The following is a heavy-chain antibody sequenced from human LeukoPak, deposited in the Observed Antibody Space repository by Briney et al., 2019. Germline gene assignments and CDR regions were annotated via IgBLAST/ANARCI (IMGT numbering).Heavy chain of an antibody. V-gene: IGHV4-39*07. CDR3: AKTTDLLEWLSFDY. J-gene: IGHJ4*02. D-gene: IGHD3-3*01. CDR2: IYYSGST. CDR1: GGSISSYY. Sequence: SETLSLTCTVSGGSISSYYWGWIRQPPGKGLEWIGSIYYSGSTYYNPSLKSRLTMSLDTSKSQFSLRLSSVTAADTAVYYCAKTTDLLEWLSFDYWGQGILVTVS.